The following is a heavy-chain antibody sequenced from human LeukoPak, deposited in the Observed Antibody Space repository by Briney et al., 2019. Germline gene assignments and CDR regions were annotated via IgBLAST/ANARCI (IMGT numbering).Heavy chain of an antibody. D-gene: IGHD2-15*01. Sequence: GGSLRLSCAASGFTFSSYGMHWVRQAPGKGLEWVTFIRYDGGSKYYADSVKGRFTISRDNSKNTLYLQMNSLRPEDTAVYYCAKDRHCSGGSCSTVLDYWGQGTLVTVSS. CDR1: GFTFSSYG. CDR2: IRYDGGSK. V-gene: IGHV3-30*02. J-gene: IGHJ4*02. CDR3: AKDRHCSGGSCSTVLDY.